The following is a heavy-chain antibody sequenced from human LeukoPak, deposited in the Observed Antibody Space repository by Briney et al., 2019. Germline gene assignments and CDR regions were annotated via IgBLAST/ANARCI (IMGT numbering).Heavy chain of an antibody. Sequence: SETLSLTCTVSGGSISSGSYYWSWIRQPPGKGLEWIGEINHSGSTNYNPSLKSRVTISVDTSKNQFSLKLSSVTAADTAVYYCASSRDGYNYGGWFDPWGQGTLVTVSS. D-gene: IGHD5-24*01. CDR1: GGSISSGSYY. V-gene: IGHV4-39*07. CDR2: INHSGST. CDR3: ASSRDGYNYGGWFDP. J-gene: IGHJ5*02.